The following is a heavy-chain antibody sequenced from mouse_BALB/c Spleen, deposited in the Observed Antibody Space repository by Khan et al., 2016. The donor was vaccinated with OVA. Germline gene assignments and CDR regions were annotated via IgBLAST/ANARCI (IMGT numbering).Heavy chain of an antibody. Sequence: QVQLKQSGPELVKPGALVKISCKASGYTFTAYDINWVKQRPGQGPEWIGRIYPGDGSTQYNENCGGKATLTADNSSNPAYMQLSRLTSENSAVYFCAREGLRGVALDYWGQGTSVSVSS. CDR1: GYTFTAYD. CDR2: IYPGDGST. V-gene: IGHV1S56*01. CDR3: AREGLRGVALDY. D-gene: IGHD2-4*01. J-gene: IGHJ4*01.